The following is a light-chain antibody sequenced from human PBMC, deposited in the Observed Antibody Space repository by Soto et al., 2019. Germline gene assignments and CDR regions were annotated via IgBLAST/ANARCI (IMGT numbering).Light chain of an antibody. V-gene: IGKV1-5*03. CDR1: QSISGW. CDR2: KAS. J-gene: IGKJ1*01. Sequence: DIQMTQSPSTLSASVGDRVTITCRASQSISGWLAWYQQRPGKAPKLLIYKASSLESGVQSRFSGSGSGTEFTLTIRSLQPDDFATYYCKQYNSYSPTFGQGTKVDI. CDR3: KQYNSYSPT.